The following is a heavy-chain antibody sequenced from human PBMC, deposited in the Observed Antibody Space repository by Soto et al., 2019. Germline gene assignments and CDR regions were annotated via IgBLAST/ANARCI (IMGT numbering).Heavy chain of an antibody. Sequence: GASVKVSCKASGGTFSSYAISWVRQAPGQGLEWMGGIIPIFGTANYAQKFQGRVTITADESTSTAYMELSSLRSEDTAVYYCARLAAARRAGYYYYGMDVWGQGTTVTVSS. CDR2: IIPIFGTA. V-gene: IGHV1-69*13. CDR3: ARLAAARRAGYYYYGMDV. D-gene: IGHD6-6*01. J-gene: IGHJ6*02. CDR1: GGTFSSYA.